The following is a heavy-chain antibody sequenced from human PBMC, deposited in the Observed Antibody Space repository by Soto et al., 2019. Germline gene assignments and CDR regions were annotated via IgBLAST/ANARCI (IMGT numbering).Heavy chain of an antibody. Sequence: QVQLVQSGAEVKKPGSSVKVSCKASGDSFSTYAFSWVRQAPGQGLEWMGGIIPMFGTANYAQKFQGRVTIIADKATSTAYMEVNNLRSEDTAVYYCARGIRSSSGWDFDYWGQGTLVTVSS. V-gene: IGHV1-69*06. CDR3: ARGIRSSSGWDFDY. J-gene: IGHJ4*02. CDR2: IIPMFGTA. CDR1: GDSFSTYA. D-gene: IGHD6-19*01.